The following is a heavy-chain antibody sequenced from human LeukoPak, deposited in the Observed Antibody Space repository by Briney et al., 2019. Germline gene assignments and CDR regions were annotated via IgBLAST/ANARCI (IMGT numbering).Heavy chain of an antibody. J-gene: IGHJ5*02. CDR3: ARGGYYGLGNDFRFDP. CDR1: RGFFSGYY. D-gene: IGHD3-10*01. Sequence: SETLSLTCDISRGFFSGYYWGWIRQPPGKGLEWIGDINDSGTTKYNPTLKSRVTISVDTSKNQFSLKVKSVTAADTAVYYCARGGYYGLGNDFRFDPWGQGTLVTVSS. V-gene: IGHV4-34*01. CDR2: INDSGTT.